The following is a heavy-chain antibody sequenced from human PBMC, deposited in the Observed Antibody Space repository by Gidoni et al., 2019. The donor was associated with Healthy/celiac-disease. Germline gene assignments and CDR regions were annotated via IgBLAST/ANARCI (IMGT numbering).Heavy chain of an antibody. J-gene: IGHJ3*02. Sequence: EVQLVQSGAEVKKPGESLKISCKGSGYSFTSYWISWVRQIPGKGLEWMGIIYPGDSDTRLSPSFRGQVTIAADKSITTAYLQWRSLKASDTATYYCARAKYSSGWYHAFDIWGQGTMVTVSS. CDR3: ARAKYSSGWYHAFDI. CDR2: IYPGDSDT. D-gene: IGHD6-19*01. V-gene: IGHV5-51*01. CDR1: GYSFTSYW.